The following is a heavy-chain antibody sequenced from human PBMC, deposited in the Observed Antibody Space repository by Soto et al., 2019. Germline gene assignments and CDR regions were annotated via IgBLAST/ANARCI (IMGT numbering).Heavy chain of an antibody. Sequence: SETLSLTCTVSGDSFGSGSYYWCWLRQHPGKGLEWIGYIYTSRTTYYNPSLRSRVTISGDTSKNQFSLKLNSVTAADTAVYYCARSFSGGSCAFCWFDPWGQGTLVTVSS. V-gene: IGHV4-30-4*08. CDR2: IYTSRTT. CDR1: GDSFGSGSYY. J-gene: IGHJ5*02. CDR3: ARSFSGGSCAFCWFDP. D-gene: IGHD2-15*01.